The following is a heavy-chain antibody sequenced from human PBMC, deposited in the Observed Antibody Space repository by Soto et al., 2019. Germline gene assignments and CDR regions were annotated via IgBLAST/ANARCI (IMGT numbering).Heavy chain of an antibody. CDR1: GGSISSSTYY. D-gene: IGHD2-2*01. J-gene: IGHJ4*02. V-gene: IGHV4-39*01. Sequence: SETLSLTCTVSGGSISSSTYYWGWIRQPPGKGLEWIGSISYSGSTYYNPPLKSRVTISVDTSKNQFSLKLSSVTAADTAVYYCAGNLPYCSSTSCYTMDFDYWGQGTLVTVSS. CDR3: AGNLPYCSSTSCYTMDFDY. CDR2: ISYSGST.